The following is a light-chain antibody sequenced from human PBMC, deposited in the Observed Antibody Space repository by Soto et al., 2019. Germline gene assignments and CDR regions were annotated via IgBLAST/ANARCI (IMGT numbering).Light chain of an antibody. V-gene: IGKV3-20*01. CDR1: QSVSGTY. J-gene: IGKJ2*01. CDR3: QQYGSSPYT. Sequence: ELVLTQSPGTLSLSPGDRATLSCRASQSVSGTYLAWYQQKPGQAPRLLIYGASSRATGIPDRFSGSGSGTDFTLTISSLEPEDFAVYYCQQYGSSPYTFGQGTQLEIK. CDR2: GAS.